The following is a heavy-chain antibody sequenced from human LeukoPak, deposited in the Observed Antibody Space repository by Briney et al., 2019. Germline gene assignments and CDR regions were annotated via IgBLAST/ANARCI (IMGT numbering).Heavy chain of an antibody. V-gene: IGHV1-69*05. J-gene: IGHJ4*02. D-gene: IGHD5-12*01. CDR2: FIPFSGTS. CDR1: GGSFNNYA. Sequence: GASVKVSCKAPGGSFNNYAISWARQAPGHGLEWMGRFIPFSGTSDYAHKFQARVTITMDESTAYMELSSLRPEDTAVYYCARIEGSTHGLLDYWGQGTLVTVSS. CDR3: ARIEGSTHGLLDY.